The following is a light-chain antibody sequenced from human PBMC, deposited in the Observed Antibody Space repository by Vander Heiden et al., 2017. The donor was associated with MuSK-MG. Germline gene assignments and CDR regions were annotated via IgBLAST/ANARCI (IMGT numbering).Light chain of an antibody. Sequence: QSDLTHPPSASGSPGRSVTISRPGTSSDVGGYNYVSWHQQDPGNVPQLLIAADRERPSGVPDRFSGSRSANTAYLTVAGLQAEAEADYFCAAYADSIVFGTGTKVTVL. J-gene: IGLJ1*01. CDR1: SSDVGGYNY. CDR3: AAYADSIV. CDR2: ADR. V-gene: IGLV2-8*01.